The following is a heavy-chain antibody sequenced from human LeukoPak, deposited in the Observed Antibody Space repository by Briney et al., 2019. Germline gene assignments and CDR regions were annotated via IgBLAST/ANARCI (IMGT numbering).Heavy chain of an antibody. V-gene: IGHV3-7*05. CDR2: IKQDGSEE. D-gene: IGHD6-6*01. J-gene: IGHJ6*02. Sequence: GGSLRLSCAASGFTLSNYWMSWVRQAPGKGLEWVANIKQDGSEEVYVDSVKGRFTISRDNAKNSLSLQMNTLRAEDTAVYYCARDPYSSTWSYGMDVWGQGTTVTVSS. CDR3: ARDPYSSTWSYGMDV. CDR1: GFTLSNYW.